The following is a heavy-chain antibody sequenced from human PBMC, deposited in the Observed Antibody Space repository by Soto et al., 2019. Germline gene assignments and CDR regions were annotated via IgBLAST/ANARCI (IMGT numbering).Heavy chain of an antibody. CDR3: ARVHCSAGTCLDGRDF. V-gene: IGHV4-34*12. J-gene: IGHJ6*02. CDR2: IIHSEST. Sequence: PSETLSLTCAVYGGSFSAYYWSWVRQPPGRGLEWIGEIIHSESTKYNPSLQSRVTISVDTSKNQFSLKLSSVTAGDTAGYYCARVHCSAGTCLDGRDFWGQGTTVTVSS. D-gene: IGHD2-15*01. CDR1: GGSFSAYY.